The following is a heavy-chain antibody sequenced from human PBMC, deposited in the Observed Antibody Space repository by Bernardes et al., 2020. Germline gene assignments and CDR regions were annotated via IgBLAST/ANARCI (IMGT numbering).Heavy chain of an antibody. CDR1: GGSISSYY. Sequence: SETLSLTCTVSGGSISSYYWSWIRQPPGKGLEWIGYIYYSGSTNYNPSLKSRVTISVDTSKNQFSLKLSSVTAADTAVYYCARWATSRSFDPWRQGTLVTVSS. D-gene: IGHD1-26*01. CDR3: ARWATSRSFDP. CDR2: IYYSGST. J-gene: IGHJ5*02. V-gene: IGHV4-59*01.